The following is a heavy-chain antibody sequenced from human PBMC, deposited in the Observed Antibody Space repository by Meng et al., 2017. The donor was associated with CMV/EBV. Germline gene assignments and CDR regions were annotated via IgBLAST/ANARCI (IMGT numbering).Heavy chain of an antibody. V-gene: IGHV4-59*01. J-gene: IGHJ5*02. CDR1: GGSISSYY. Sequence: SETLSLTCTVSGGSISSYYWSWIRQPPGKGLEWIGYIYYSGSTNYNPSLKSRVTISVDTSKNQFSLKLSSVTAADTAVYYCARTKDFMGFDPGGQGTLVTVSS. CDR2: IYYSGST. CDR3: ARTKDFMGFDP. D-gene: IGHD3-3*01.